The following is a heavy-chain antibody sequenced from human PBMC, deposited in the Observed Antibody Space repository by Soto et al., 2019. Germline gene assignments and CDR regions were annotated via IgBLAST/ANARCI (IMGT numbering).Heavy chain of an antibody. D-gene: IGHD1-7*01. CDR1: GGSISSYY. CDR3: ARLYNLNYDFWFEP. CDR2: IYYSGST. J-gene: IGHJ5*02. V-gene: IGHV4-59*01. Sequence: PSETLSLTCTVSGGSISSYYWSCIRQPPGKGLEWIGYIYYSGSTNYNPSLKSRVTISVDTSKNQFSLKLSSVTAADTAVYYCARLYNLNYDFWFEPWAQGTVLTVSS.